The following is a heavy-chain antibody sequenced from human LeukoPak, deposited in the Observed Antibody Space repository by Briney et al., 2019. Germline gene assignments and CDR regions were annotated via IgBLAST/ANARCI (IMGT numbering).Heavy chain of an antibody. Sequence: GGSLRLSCAASGFTFSNAWMSWVRQAPGKGLEWVGRIKSKADGGTTDYTTFVKDRFTISRDDSKNTLYLQMNSLKTEDTAVYYCTITWVRFWLDPWGQGTLVTVSS. CDR3: TITWVRFWLDP. D-gene: IGHD3-10*01. V-gene: IGHV3-15*01. J-gene: IGHJ5*02. CDR2: IKSKADGGTT. CDR1: GFTFSNAW.